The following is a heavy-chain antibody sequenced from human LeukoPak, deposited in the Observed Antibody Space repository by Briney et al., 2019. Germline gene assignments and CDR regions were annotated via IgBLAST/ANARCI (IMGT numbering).Heavy chain of an antibody. CDR2: ISGSGGST. CDR1: GFTFDDYA. D-gene: IGHD1-26*01. Sequence: GGSLRLSCAASGFTFDDYAMHWVRQAPGKGLEWVSAISGSGGSTYYADSVKGRFTISRDNSKNTLYLQMNSLRAEDTAVYYCARKVWELHFGYWGQGTLVTVSS. CDR3: ARKVWELHFGY. V-gene: IGHV3-23*01. J-gene: IGHJ4*02.